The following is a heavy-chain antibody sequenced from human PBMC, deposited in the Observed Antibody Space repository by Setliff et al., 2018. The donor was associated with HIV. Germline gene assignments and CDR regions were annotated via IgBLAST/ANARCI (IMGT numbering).Heavy chain of an antibody. Sequence: GGSLRLSCAASGFTFSNTWMSWVRQAPGKGLEWVGRIKSKTDGGTTDYAAPVKGRFTISRDDSRNTLFLHMSDLKTEDTGVYYCAADVPNFSDDYIPIDYWGRGTLVTVSS. V-gene: IGHV3-15*01. J-gene: IGHJ4*02. CDR1: GFTFSNTW. CDR2: IKSKTDGGTT. D-gene: IGHD4-4*01. CDR3: AADVPNFSDDYIPIDY.